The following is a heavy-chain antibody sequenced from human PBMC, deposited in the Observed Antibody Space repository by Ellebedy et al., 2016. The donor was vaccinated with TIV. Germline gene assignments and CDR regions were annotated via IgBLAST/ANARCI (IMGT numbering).Heavy chain of an antibody. J-gene: IGHJ4*02. CDR1: GFTFSSYA. CDR3: AKNHLVVAEATLDY. Sequence: GESLKISXAASGFTFSSYAMNWVRQAPGKGLEWVSALTDSGDSTYYADSVKGRFTISRDNSKNTLYLQMYSLRAEDTAVYYCAKNHLVVAEATLDYWGQGILVTVSS. D-gene: IGHD6-25*01. V-gene: IGHV3-23*01. CDR2: LTDSGDST.